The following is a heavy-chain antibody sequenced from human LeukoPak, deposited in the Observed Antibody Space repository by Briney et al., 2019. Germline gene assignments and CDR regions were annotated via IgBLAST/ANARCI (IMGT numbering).Heavy chain of an antibody. CDR3: AKERKVTTWAFDY. CDR2: IWYDGSNK. V-gene: IGHV3-33*06. Sequence: GGSLRLACAASGFTFSTYAMSWVRQAPGKGLEWVAVIWYDGSNKYYADSVKGRFTISRDNSKNTLYLQMNSLRAEDTAVYYCAKERKVTTWAFDYWGQGTLVTVSS. CDR1: GFTFSTYA. D-gene: IGHD4-17*01. J-gene: IGHJ4*02.